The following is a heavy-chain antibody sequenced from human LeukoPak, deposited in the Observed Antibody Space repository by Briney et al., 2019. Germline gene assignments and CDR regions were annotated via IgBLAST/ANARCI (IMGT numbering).Heavy chain of an antibody. CDR3: ARVWNHAFDY. Sequence: GGSLRLSCAASGFTFRSYWMSWVRQAPGKGLEWVANIMQDGSEKYYVDSVKGRFTISRDNAKNSLYLLMNSLRAEDTAVYYCARVWNHAFDYWGQGTLATVSS. J-gene: IGHJ4*02. CDR1: GFTFRSYW. CDR2: IMQDGSEK. V-gene: IGHV3-7*05. D-gene: IGHD1-14*01.